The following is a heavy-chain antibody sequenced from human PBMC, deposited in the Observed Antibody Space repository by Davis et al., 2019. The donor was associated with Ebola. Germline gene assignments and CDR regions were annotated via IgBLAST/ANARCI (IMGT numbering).Heavy chain of an antibody. Sequence: GESLKISCAASGFTFSSYWMSWVRQAPGKGLEWVANIKQDGSEKYYVDSVKGRFTISRDNAKNSLYLQMNSLRAEDTAVYYCARALRQLRGYYYYGMDVWGQGTTVTVSS. CDR2: IKQDGSEK. V-gene: IGHV3-7*03. D-gene: IGHD4-23*01. CDR3: ARALRQLRGYYYYGMDV. CDR1: GFTFSSYW. J-gene: IGHJ6*02.